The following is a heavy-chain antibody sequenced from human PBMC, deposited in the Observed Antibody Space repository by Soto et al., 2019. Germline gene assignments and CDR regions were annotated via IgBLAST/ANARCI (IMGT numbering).Heavy chain of an antibody. Sequence: EVQLVQSGEEVKKPGESLKISCKAPGYTFTSNWIGWVRQMPGKGLESLGIIYPDDSDTKYSPSFQGRVSISADKSISTAFLEWSSLKASDSAMYFCARSRVGYNSVVDSWGQGTLITVSA. J-gene: IGHJ4*02. CDR1: GYTFTSNW. V-gene: IGHV5-51*01. CDR2: IYPDDSDT. D-gene: IGHD5-12*01. CDR3: ARSRVGYNSVVDS.